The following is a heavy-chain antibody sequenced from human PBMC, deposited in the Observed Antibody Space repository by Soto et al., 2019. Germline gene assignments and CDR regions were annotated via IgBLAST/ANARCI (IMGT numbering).Heavy chain of an antibody. Sequence: QVQLVQSGAEVKKPGSSVKVSCKASGGTFSSYTISWVRQAPGQGLEWMGRIIPILGIANYAQKFQGRVTITADKATSTAYMELSSLRSEDTAVYYCARATVINRFDYWGQGTLVTVSS. CDR3: ARATVINRFDY. J-gene: IGHJ4*02. CDR1: GGTFSSYT. V-gene: IGHV1-69*02. D-gene: IGHD4-17*01. CDR2: IIPILGIA.